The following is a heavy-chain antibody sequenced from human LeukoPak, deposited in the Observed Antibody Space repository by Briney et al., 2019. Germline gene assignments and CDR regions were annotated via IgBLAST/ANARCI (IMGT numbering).Heavy chain of an antibody. CDR2: IYYSGST. Sequence: SETLSLTCTVSGGSISPYYWSWIRQPPRKGLEWIGYIYYSGSTNYNPSLKSRVTMSVDTSNNQFSLKLSSVTAAATAVYYCARAARLTTAPLDLDLWGRGALVTVSS. D-gene: IGHD4-17*01. CDR1: GGSISPYY. CDR3: ARAARLTTAPLDLDL. J-gene: IGHJ2*01. V-gene: IGHV4-59*01.